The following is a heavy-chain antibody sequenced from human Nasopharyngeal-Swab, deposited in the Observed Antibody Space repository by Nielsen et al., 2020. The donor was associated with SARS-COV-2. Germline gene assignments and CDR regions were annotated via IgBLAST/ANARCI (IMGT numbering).Heavy chain of an antibody. J-gene: IGHJ4*02. CDR1: GYTFTNSW. CDR2: IYPGDSDT. D-gene: IGHD2-15*01. CDR3: ATTYCSAYTCYSFDN. V-gene: IGHV5-51*01. Sequence: GESLKISCKGFGYTFTNSWIGWVRQMPGKGLEWMGIIYPGDSDTRYSPSFQGQVIISADKSVNTTYLQWSSLKASDSAIYYCATTYCSAYTCYSFDNWGRGTLVTVSS.